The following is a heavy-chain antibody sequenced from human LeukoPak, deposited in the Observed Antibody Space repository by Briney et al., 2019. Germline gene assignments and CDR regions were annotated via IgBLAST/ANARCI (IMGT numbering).Heavy chain of an antibody. CDR3: ARDDSGSYRFDY. Sequence: QSGGSLRLSCAASGFTFSSYAMHWVRQAPGKGLEWVAVISYDGSNKYYADSVKGRFTISRDNSKNTLYLQMNSLRAEDTAVYYCARDDSGSYRFDYWGQGTLVTVSS. CDR2: ISYDGSNK. CDR1: GFTFSSYA. D-gene: IGHD1-26*01. V-gene: IGHV3-30*04. J-gene: IGHJ4*02.